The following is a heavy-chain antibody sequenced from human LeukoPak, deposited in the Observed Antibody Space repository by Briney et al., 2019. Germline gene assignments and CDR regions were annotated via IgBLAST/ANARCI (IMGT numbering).Heavy chain of an antibody. CDR1: GYTFTSYD. CDR2: ISAYNGNT. Sequence: GASVKVSCKASGYTFTSYDINWVRQAPGQGLEWMGWISAYNGNTNYAQKLQGRVTMTTDTSTSTAYMELRSLRSDDTAVYYCARDRKTGITRTTCDYWGQGTLVTVSS. D-gene: IGHD1/OR15-1a*01. J-gene: IGHJ4*02. V-gene: IGHV1-18*01. CDR3: ARDRKTGITRTTCDY.